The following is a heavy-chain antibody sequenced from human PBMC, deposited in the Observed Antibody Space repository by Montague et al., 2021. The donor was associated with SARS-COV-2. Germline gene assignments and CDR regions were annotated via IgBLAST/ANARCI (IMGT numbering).Heavy chain of an antibody. CDR1: GDSITNNYY. J-gene: IGHJ4*02. CDR2: TYHSGTT. Sequence: SETLSLTCTVSGDSITNNYYWGWIRQPPGKGLEWIGTTYHSGTTYYNPSLKSRVTISVDTFNNQFSLKLTSVTAADTAVYYCARRHIVASNRAFDYWGQGTLVTVSS. D-gene: IGHD2-21*01. CDR3: ARRHIVASNRAFDY. V-gene: IGHV4-38-2*02.